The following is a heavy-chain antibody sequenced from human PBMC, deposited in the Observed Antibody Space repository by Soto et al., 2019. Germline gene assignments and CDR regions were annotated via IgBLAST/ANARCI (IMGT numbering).Heavy chain of an antibody. J-gene: IGHJ3*02. V-gene: IGHV3-7*01. CDR1: GFSFSTYW. CDR2: IKQDENKI. Sequence: EVQVVESGGGLVQPGGSLRLSCAASGFSFSTYWMSWVRQAPGKGLEWLANIKQDENKIYYVDSVKGRFTISGDSAKNSLFLIMDSLSLEDTAVYYCAAYTTARHAGFDIWGQGTMVTVSS. D-gene: IGHD1-1*01. CDR3: AAYTTARHAGFDI.